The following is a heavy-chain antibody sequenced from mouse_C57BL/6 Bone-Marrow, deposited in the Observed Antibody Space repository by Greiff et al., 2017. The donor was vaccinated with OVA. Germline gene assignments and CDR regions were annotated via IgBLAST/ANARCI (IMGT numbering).Heavy chain of an antibody. CDR1: CYTFTSYG. D-gene: IGHD2-3*01. Sequence: VQLQQSGAELARPGASVKLSCKASCYTFTSYGISWVKQRTGQGLEWIGEIYPRSGNTYYNEKFKGKATLTADKSSSTAYMELRSLTSEDSAVYFCARDGYYWYFDVWGTGTTVTVSS. V-gene: IGHV1-81*01. CDR2: IYPRSGNT. J-gene: IGHJ1*03. CDR3: ARDGYYWYFDV.